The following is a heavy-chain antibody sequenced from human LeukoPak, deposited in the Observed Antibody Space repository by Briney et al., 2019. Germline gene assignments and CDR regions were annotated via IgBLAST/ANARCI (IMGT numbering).Heavy chain of an antibody. Sequence: PGGSLRLSCAASGFTFNTHGMHWVRQAPGKGLEWVAAIWFDGSVKHYSDAVKGRFTISRDNSLNTLYLQMNSLRVEDTAIYCCAKDTAVQFLEPAFWGQGTLVTVSS. J-gene: IGHJ4*02. V-gene: IGHV3-33*06. CDR1: GFTFNTHG. D-gene: IGHD3-3*01. CDR2: IWFDGSVK. CDR3: AKDTAVQFLEPAF.